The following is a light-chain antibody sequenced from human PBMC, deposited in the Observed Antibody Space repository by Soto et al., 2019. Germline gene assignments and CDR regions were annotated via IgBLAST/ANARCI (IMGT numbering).Light chain of an antibody. Sequence: EIVLTQSPATLSLSPGERATLSCRASQSVSTYVAWYQQKPGQAPRLLIYDASNRATGIPARFSGSGSGTDFTLTISSLEPEDFALYFCGHRSIWLTFGGGTKVEIK. J-gene: IGKJ4*01. CDR2: DAS. CDR3: GHRSIWLT. CDR1: QSVSTY. V-gene: IGKV3-11*01.